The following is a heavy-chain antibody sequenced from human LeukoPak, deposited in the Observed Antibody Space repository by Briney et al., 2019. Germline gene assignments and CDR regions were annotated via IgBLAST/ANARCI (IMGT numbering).Heavy chain of an antibody. CDR3: ARIRYGSGDY. D-gene: IGHD3-10*01. V-gene: IGHV3-7*01. Sequence: PGGSPRLSCAASGFTFSSYWMSWVRQAPGKGLEWVANIKQDGSGEYYVDPVKGRFTISRDNAKNSLYLQMNSLRAEDTAVYYCARIRYGSGDYWGQGTLVTVSS. CDR1: GFTFSSYW. J-gene: IGHJ4*02. CDR2: IKQDGSGE.